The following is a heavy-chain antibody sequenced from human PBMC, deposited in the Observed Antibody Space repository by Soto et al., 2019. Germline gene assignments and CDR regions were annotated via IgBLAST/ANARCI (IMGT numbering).Heavy chain of an antibody. CDR2: IYYSGST. D-gene: IGHD6-13*01. CDR1: GGSISSGGYY. J-gene: IGHJ6*04. CDR3: ARDGSTLSYGLDV. V-gene: IGHV4-31*03. Sequence: QVQLQESGPGLVKPSQTLSLTCTVSGGSISSGGYYWSWIRRHPGQGLEWIGYIYYSGSTYYNPSLKSRVTISVDTPKNQFSLKLSSVTAADTAVYYCARDGSTLSYGLDVWGKGTTVTVSS.